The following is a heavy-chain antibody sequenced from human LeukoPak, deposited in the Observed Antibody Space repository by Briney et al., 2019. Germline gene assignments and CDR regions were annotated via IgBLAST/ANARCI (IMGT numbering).Heavy chain of an antibody. J-gene: IGHJ6*03. CDR3: ARAGYSYGYGYYYYYMDV. D-gene: IGHD5-18*01. V-gene: IGHV1-18*01. Sequence: GASVKVSCKASGYTFTSYGISWVRQAPGQGLEWMGWISAYNGNTNCAQKLQGRVTMTTDTSTSTAYMELRSLRSDDTAVYYCARAGYSYGYGYYYYYMDVWGKGTTVTVSS. CDR1: GYTFTSYG. CDR2: ISAYNGNT.